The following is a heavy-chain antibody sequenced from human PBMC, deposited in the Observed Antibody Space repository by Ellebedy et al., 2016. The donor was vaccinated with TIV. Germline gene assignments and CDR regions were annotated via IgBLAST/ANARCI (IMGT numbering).Heavy chain of an antibody. V-gene: IGHV3-9*01. J-gene: IGHJ4*02. Sequence: SLKISXVTSGFSFDDYAMHWVRQAAGKGLEWVSSINWNSGHIDYADSVKGRFTISRDNAKNSLYLQMNSLRPEDTALYYCAKDRSVSGYAMYYFDSWGQGTPVSVSS. CDR2: INWNSGHI. D-gene: IGHD3-22*01. CDR1: GFSFDDYA. CDR3: AKDRSVSGYAMYYFDS.